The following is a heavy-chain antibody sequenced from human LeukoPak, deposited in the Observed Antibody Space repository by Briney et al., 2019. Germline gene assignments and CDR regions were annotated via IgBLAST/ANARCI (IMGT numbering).Heavy chain of an antibody. Sequence: SETLSLTCTVSGGSISSYDWSWIRQPPGKGLEWIGYIYYSGSTNYNPSLKSRVTISVDTSKNQFSLKLSSVTAADTAVYYCARESYYDFWSGYSGAFDIWGQGTMVTVSS. V-gene: IGHV4-59*01. CDR1: GGSISSYD. D-gene: IGHD3-3*01. CDR2: IYYSGST. J-gene: IGHJ3*02. CDR3: ARESYYDFWSGYSGAFDI.